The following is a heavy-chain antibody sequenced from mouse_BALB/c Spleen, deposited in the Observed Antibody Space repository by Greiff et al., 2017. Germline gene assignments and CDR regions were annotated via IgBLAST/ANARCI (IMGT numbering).Heavy chain of an antibody. V-gene: IGHV3-6*02. CDR2: ISYDGSN. CDR1: GYSITSGYY. D-gene: IGHD4-1*01. Sequence: DVKLQESGPGLVKPSQSLSLTCSVTGYSITSGYYWNWIRQFPGNKLEWMGYISYDGSNNYNPSLKNRISITRDTSKNQFFLKLNSVTTEDTATYYCASPNWAFAYWGQGTLVTVSA. CDR3: ASPNWAFAY. J-gene: IGHJ3*01.